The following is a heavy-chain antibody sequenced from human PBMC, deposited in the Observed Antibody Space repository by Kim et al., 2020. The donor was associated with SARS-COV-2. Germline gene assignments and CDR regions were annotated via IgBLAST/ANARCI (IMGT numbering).Heavy chain of an antibody. CDR3: ARASKGRDYDFWSGYYTIYGMDF. Sequence: GGSLRLSCAASGFTFSSYDMHWVRQATGKGLEWVSAIGTAGDTYYPGSVKGRFTISRENAKNSLYLQMNSLRAGDTAVYYCARASKGRDYDFWSGYYTIYGMDFWGQGTTVTVSS. V-gene: IGHV3-13*04. J-gene: IGHJ6*02. CDR2: IGTAGDT. CDR1: GFTFSSYD. D-gene: IGHD3-3*01.